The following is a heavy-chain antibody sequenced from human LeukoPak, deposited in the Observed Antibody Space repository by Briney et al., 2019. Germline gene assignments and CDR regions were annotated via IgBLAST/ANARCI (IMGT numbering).Heavy chain of an antibody. D-gene: IGHD1-26*01. CDR1: GYTFTSYD. CDR2: MNPNSGNT. CDR3: AREIVGANGFDP. V-gene: IGHV1-8*01. J-gene: IGHJ5*02. Sequence: ASVKVSCKASGYTFTSYDINWVRQATGQGLEWMGWMNPNSGNTGYAQKFQGRVTMTRNTSISTAYMELSSLRSEDTAVYYCAREIVGANGFDPWGQGTLVTVSS.